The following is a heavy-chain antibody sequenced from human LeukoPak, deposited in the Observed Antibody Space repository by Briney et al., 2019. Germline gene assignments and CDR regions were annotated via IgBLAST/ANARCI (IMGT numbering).Heavy chain of an antibody. CDR2: ISGSGGST. J-gene: IGHJ3*02. CDR1: GFTFSSYA. V-gene: IGHV3-23*01. CDR3: AKVSGVSDAFDI. Sequence: GGSLRLSCAASGFTFSSYAMSWVRQAPGKGLEWVSAISGSGGSTYYADSVKGWFTISRDNSKNTLYLQMNSLRAEDTAVYYCAKVSGVSDAFDIWGQGTMVTVSS.